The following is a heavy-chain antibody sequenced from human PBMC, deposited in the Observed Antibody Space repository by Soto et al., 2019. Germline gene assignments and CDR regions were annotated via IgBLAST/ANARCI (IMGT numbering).Heavy chain of an antibody. CDR2: ITNTGITT. CDR1: GFGFSTHA. Sequence: EVQLLESGGALVQPGGSLRLSCAASGFGFSTHALSWVRQAPVKGLEWLSSITNTGITTHYADSVKGRFTISRENSRTTLHLQMNNLRVDDTAVYYCAKGFDYGDTKHIDHWGQGTLVTVSS. V-gene: IGHV3-23*01. J-gene: IGHJ4*02. D-gene: IGHD4-17*01. CDR3: AKGFDYGDTKHIDH.